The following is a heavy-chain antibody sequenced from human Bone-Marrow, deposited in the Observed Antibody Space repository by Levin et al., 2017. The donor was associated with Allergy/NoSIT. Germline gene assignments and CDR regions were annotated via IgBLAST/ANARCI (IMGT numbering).Heavy chain of an antibody. J-gene: IGHJ1*01. V-gene: IGHV4-39*01. D-gene: IGHD3-22*01. CDR3: AFIAYDSRGKYSLGHH. CDR1: GDSITRDNSF. Sequence: PSETLSLSCSVFGDSITRDNSFWAWIRQPPGKGLEWIGSISFSGITYSNPSLKSRVTISADRSKNQFSLKVHSVTAADTAVYFCAFIAYDSRGKYSLGHHWGQGTLVTVSS. CDR2: ISFSGIT.